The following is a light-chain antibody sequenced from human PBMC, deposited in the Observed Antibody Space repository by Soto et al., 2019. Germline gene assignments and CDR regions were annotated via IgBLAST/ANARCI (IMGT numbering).Light chain of an antibody. CDR3: QPCGSLSLT. Sequence: EIVLTQSPGTLSLSPGERATLSCRASQSVISNSLAWYQQKPGQAPRLLIYGTSSRATGIPDRFSGSGSGTDFSLTVSRLEPEDFAVYYCQPCGSLSLTFGGGTKVEIK. V-gene: IGKV3-20*01. CDR2: GTS. J-gene: IGKJ4*01. CDR1: QSVISNS.